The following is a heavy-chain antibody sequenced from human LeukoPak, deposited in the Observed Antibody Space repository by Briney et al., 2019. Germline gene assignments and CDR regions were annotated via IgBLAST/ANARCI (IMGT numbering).Heavy chain of an antibody. CDR1: GGTFSSYA. CDR3: AREADYGDYEELGYFDY. Sequence: ASVKVSCKASGGTFSSYAISWVRQAPGQGLEWMGGIIPIFGTANYAQKFQGRVTMTTDTSTSTAYMELRSLRSDDTAVYYCAREADYGDYEELGYFDYWGQGTLVTVSS. V-gene: IGHV1-69*05. D-gene: IGHD4-17*01. CDR2: IIPIFGTA. J-gene: IGHJ4*02.